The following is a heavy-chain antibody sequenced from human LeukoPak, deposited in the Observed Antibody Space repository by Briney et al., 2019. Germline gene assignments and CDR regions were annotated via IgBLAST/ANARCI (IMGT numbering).Heavy chain of an antibody. J-gene: IGHJ4*02. CDR1: GGSISSGSYY. CDR3: ARVSSADYYDSSGYWVFDY. CDR2: IYTSGST. D-gene: IGHD3-22*01. Sequence: SQTLSLTCTVSGGSISSGSYYWSWIRQPAGKGLEWIGRIYTSGSTNYNPSLKSRVTISVDTSMNQFSLKLSSVTAADTAVYYCARVSSADYYDSSGYWVFDYWGQGTLVTVSS. V-gene: IGHV4-61*02.